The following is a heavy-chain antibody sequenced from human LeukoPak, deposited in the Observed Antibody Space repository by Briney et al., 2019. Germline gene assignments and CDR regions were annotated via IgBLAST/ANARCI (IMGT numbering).Heavy chain of an antibody. CDR3: AKDSKTAIPHFHY. CDR2: ISDSGGGT. D-gene: IGHD2-2*02. Sequence: GGSLRLSCAASGFTFSNYAMTWVRQAPGKGLEWVSAISDSGGGTFYADSVKGRFTISRDNSKNTLYLQMNSLRAEDTAVYYCAKDSKTAIPHFHYWGQGTLVTVSS. CDR1: GFTFSNYA. V-gene: IGHV3-23*01. J-gene: IGHJ4*02.